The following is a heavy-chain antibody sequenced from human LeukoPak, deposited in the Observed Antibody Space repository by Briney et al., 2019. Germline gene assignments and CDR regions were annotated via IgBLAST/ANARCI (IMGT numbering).Heavy chain of an antibody. CDR1: GFGFSASG. CDR2: VTPSGDPT. CDR3: AKDSGWIQFIE. J-gene: IGHJ4*02. Sequence: GGTLRLSCAGSGFGFSASGMNWVRQAPGKGLEWVSGVTPSGDPTYYADSVKGRFIISGDNSKTTMYLQMNSLRAEDTGVYYCAKDSGWIQFIEWGQGTSVTVSS. V-gene: IGHV3-23*01. D-gene: IGHD5-24*01.